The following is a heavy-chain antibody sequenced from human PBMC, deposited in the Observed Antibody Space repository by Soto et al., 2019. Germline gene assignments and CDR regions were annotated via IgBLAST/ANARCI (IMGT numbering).Heavy chain of an antibody. CDR2: TYYRSKWYN. D-gene: IGHD3-22*01. Sequence: QSQTLSLTCAISGDSVSSNSAAWNWIRQSPSRGLEWLGRTYYRSKWYNDYAVSVKSRITINPDTSKNQFSLQLNSVTPEDTAVYYCARVWYYDSSGYYYYFDYWGQGTLVTVSS. CDR1: GDSVSSNSAA. V-gene: IGHV6-1*01. J-gene: IGHJ4*02. CDR3: ARVWYYDSSGYYYYFDY.